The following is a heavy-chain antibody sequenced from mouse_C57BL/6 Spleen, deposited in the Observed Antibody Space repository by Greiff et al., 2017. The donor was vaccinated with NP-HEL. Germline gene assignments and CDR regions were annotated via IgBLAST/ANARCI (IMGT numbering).Heavy chain of an antibody. Sequence: LQQPGAELVRPGSSVKLSCKASGYTFTSYWMDWVKQRPGQGLEWIGNIYPSDSETHYNQKFKDKATLTVDTSSSTAYMQLSSLTSEDSAVYYCARDGDYPLDYWGQGTTLTVSS. J-gene: IGHJ2*01. V-gene: IGHV1-61*01. D-gene: IGHD2-13*01. CDR1: GYTFTSYW. CDR2: IYPSDSET. CDR3: ARDGDYPLDY.